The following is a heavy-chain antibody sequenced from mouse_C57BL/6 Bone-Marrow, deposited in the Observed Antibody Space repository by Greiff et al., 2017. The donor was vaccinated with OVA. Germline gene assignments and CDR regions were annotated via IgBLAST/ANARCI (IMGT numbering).Heavy chain of an antibody. CDR3: ARRGLITTADY. CDR2: IYPGSGNT. J-gene: IGHJ2*01. V-gene: IGHV1-76*01. Sequence: VQLQQSGAELVRPGASVKLSCKASGYTFTDYYINWVKQRPGQGLEWIARIYPGSGNTYYNEKFKGKATLTAEKSSSTAYMQLSSLTSEDSAVYFCARRGLITTADYWGQGTTLTVSS. D-gene: IGHD1-1*01. CDR1: GYTFTDYY.